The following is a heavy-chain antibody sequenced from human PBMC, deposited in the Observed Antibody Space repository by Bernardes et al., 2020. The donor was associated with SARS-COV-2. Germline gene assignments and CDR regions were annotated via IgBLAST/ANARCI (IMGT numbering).Heavy chain of an antibody. CDR2: INPNSGGT. CDR3: ARCYWGGSCYVPFDY. D-gene: IGHD2-15*01. J-gene: IGHJ4*02. CDR1: GYTLTDYY. Sequence: ASVKVSCKASGYTLTDYYIHWVRQAPGQGLDWMGWINPNSGGTNYEQKFQGRVTMTRDTSISTAYMELSRLRSDDTAVYYCARCYWGGSCYVPFDYWGQGTLVTVSS. V-gene: IGHV1-2*02.